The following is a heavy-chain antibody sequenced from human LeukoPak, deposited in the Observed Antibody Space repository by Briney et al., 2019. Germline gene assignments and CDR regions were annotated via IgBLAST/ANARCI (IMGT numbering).Heavy chain of an antibody. CDR1: GGSISSGDYY. Sequence: SQTLSLTCTVSGGSISSGDYYWSWIRQPPGKGLEWIAYMYYSGSTYYNPSLKSRITMSADTSKNQLSLKLSSVTAADTAVYYCARPYYYDSRIDPWGQGILVTVSS. V-gene: IGHV4-30-4*01. J-gene: IGHJ5*02. CDR2: MYYSGST. CDR3: ARPYYYDSRIDP. D-gene: IGHD3-22*01.